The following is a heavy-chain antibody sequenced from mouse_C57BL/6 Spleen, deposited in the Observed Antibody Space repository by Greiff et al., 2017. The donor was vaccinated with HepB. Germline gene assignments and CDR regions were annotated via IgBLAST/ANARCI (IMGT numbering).Heavy chain of an antibody. V-gene: IGHV1-80*01. Sequence: QVQLQHSGAELVKPGASVKISCKASGYAFSSYWMNWVKQRPGKGLEWIGQIYPGDGDTNYNGKFKGKATLTADKSSSTAYMQLSSLTSEDSAVYFCARGVVATDWYFDVWGTGTTVTVSS. CDR1: GYAFSSYW. CDR2: IYPGDGDT. J-gene: IGHJ1*03. CDR3: ARGVVATDWYFDV. D-gene: IGHD1-1*01.